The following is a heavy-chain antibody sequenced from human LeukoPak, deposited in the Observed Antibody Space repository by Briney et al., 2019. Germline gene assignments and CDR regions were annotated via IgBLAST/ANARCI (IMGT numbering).Heavy chain of an antibody. Sequence: GSLRLSCEASGFSVSYYSMVWVRQAPGKGLECISYIPNDDSVIYYADSVRGWLSVSRDSARNSLSLQLNSLRVEDTAVYYCAREQWFRWEYWGQGVLVTVSS. CDR1: GFSVSYYS. CDR3: AREQWFRWEY. V-gene: IGHV3-11*01. D-gene: IGHD3-22*01. J-gene: IGHJ4*02. CDR2: IPNDDSVI.